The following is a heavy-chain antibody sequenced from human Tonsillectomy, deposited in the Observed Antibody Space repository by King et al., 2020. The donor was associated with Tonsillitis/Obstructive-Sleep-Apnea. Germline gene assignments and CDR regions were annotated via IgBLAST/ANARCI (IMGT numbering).Heavy chain of an antibody. V-gene: IGHV3-48*03. J-gene: IGHJ4*02. D-gene: IGHD4-11*01. CDR2: ISSRGYTT. CDR1: GFTFSNYE. Sequence: VQLVESGGGLGQPGGFLRLSCVVSGFTFSNYEMNWVRQAPGKGLEWVSYISSRGYTTYYADSLKGRFTISRDNAKNSLFLQMNSLRAEDTAVYYCARDEGTLQYDSWGQGTLVTVSS. CDR3: ARDEGTLQYDS.